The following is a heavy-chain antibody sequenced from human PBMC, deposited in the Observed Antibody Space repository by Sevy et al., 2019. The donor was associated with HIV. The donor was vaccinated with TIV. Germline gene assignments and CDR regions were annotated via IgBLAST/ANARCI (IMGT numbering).Heavy chain of an antibody. Sequence: GGSLRLSCTGSGFTFGDYAMSWFRQAPGMGLEWVGFIGSKDYGGATEYAASVKGRFAISREDSTSIADLQMNSLKTEDTAVYYCTRGYYYDSSGYSDYWGQGTLVTVSS. J-gene: IGHJ4*02. CDR2: IGSKDYGGAT. D-gene: IGHD3-22*01. V-gene: IGHV3-49*03. CDR3: TRGYYYDSSGYSDY. CDR1: GFTFGDYA.